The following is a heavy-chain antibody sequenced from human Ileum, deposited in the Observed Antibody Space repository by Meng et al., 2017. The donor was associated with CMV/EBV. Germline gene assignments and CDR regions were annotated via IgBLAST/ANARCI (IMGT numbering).Heavy chain of an antibody. D-gene: IGHD2-2*01. Sequence: LSCAATGFTVSSKYMSWVRQATGKGLEWVSVLYSGGSTYYADSVRGRFTISRDNSKNTLYLQMNSLRAEDSALYYCTSVVVTSANDYWGQGTLVTVSS. CDR3: TSVVVTSANDY. CDR1: GFTVSSKY. CDR2: LYSGGST. J-gene: IGHJ4*02. V-gene: IGHV3-66*02.